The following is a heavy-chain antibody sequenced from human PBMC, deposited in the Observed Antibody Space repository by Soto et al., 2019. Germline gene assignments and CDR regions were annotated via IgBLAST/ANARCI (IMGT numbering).Heavy chain of an antibody. Sequence: SETLSLTCTVSGGSISSSSYYWGWIRQPPGKGLEWIGSIYYSGSTYYNPSLKSRVTISVDTSKNQFSLKLSSVTAADTAVYYCARFRSSGWYGFFDYWGQGTLVTVSS. CDR3: ARFRSSGWYGFFDY. D-gene: IGHD6-19*01. V-gene: IGHV4-39*01. CDR2: IYYSGST. CDR1: GGSISSSSYY. J-gene: IGHJ4*02.